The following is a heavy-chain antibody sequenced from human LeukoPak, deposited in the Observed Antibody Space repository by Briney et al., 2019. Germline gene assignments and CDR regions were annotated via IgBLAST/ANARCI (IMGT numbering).Heavy chain of an antibody. V-gene: IGHV1-69*13. CDR2: IIPIFGTA. CDR1: GGTFSSYA. D-gene: IGHD3-10*01. Sequence: ASVKVSCKASGGTFSSYAISWVRQAPGQGLEWTGGIIPIFGTANYAQKFQGRVTITADESTSTAYMELSSLRSEDTAVYYCARSRRSGSYYTDFDYWGQGTLVTVSS. CDR3: ARSRRSGSYYTDFDY. J-gene: IGHJ4*02.